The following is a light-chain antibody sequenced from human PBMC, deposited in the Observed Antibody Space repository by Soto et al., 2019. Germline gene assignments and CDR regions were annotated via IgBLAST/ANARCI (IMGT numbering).Light chain of an antibody. V-gene: IGKV3-20*01. CDR2: GAS. J-gene: IGKJ2*01. Sequence: EILLTQSPGTLSLSPGERATLSCRASQSVRNSYLAWYQQKPGQAPRLLIYGASGRATGIPDRFSGSGSGTDFTLTISRLEPEDFAVYSCQQYGSSLYTFGQGTKLEI. CDR3: QQYGSSLYT. CDR1: QSVRNSY.